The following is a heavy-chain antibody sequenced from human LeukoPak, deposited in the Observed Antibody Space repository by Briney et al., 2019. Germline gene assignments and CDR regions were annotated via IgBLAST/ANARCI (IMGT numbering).Heavy chain of an antibody. D-gene: IGHD3-22*01. V-gene: IGHV1-2*02. J-gene: IGHJ3*02. CDR1: GYTFIGYY. Sequence: ASVKVSCKASGYTFIGYYMHWVRQAPGQGREWMGWITPNSGATKYAQKFQGRVTMTRDMSINTAYMELSRLRSDETAVYYCAREGESSADAFDIWGQGTKVTVSS. CDR2: ITPNSGAT. CDR3: AREGESSADAFDI.